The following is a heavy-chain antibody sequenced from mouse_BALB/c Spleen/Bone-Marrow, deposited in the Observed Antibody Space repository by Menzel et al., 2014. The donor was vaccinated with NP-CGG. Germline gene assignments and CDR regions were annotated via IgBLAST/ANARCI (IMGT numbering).Heavy chain of an antibody. CDR3: ARWEYDGVPGFAY. V-gene: IGHV1-26*01. CDR2: INPYNGGT. D-gene: IGHD2-14*01. J-gene: IGHJ3*01. Sequence: EVKVVESGPELVKPGASMKITCKASGYSFTGYTMNWVKQSHGKNLEWIGLINPYNGGTSYNQKFKGKATLTVDKSSSTAYMELLSLTSEDSAVYYCARWEYDGVPGFAYWGQGTLVTVSA. CDR1: GYSFTGYT.